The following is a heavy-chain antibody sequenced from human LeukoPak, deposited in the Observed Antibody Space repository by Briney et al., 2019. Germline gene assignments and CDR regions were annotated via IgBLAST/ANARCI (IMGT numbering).Heavy chain of an antibody. V-gene: IGHV3-7*01. D-gene: IGHD3-16*01. CDR2: IKQDGSEK. CDR3: ARDNYGFDY. J-gene: IGHJ4*02. Sequence: PGGSLRLSCAASGFTFSTYSMSWVRQAPGKGLEWVANIKQDGSEKYYVDSVKGRFTISRDNAKNSLYLQMNSLRAEDTAVYYCARDNYGFDYWGQGTLVTVSS. CDR1: GFTFSTYS.